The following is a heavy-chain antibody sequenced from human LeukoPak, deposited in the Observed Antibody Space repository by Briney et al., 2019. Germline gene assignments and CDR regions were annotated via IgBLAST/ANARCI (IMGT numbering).Heavy chain of an antibody. V-gene: IGHV3-53*01. Sequence: PGGSLRLSCAASGFIVSNIYMSWVRQAPGKGLVWISVIYHGESTCYVDSVKGRFTISRDNSKNMLFLQMNSLRAEDTAVYYCVASTYSQRNYFDVWGQGTLVTVSS. CDR2: IYHGEST. CDR1: GFIVSNIY. J-gene: IGHJ4*02. D-gene: IGHD6-19*01. CDR3: VASTYSQRNYFDV.